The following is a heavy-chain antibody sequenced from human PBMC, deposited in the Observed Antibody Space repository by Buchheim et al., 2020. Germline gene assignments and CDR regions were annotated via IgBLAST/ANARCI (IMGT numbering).Heavy chain of an antibody. CDR3: ARDLSGSSGWYVSYYYGMDV. Sequence: QVQLVESGGGVVQPGRSLRLSCAASGFTFSSYAMHWVRQAPGKGLEWVAVISYDGSNKYYADSVKGRFTISRDNSKNKPYLQMNSLRAEDTAVYYCARDLSGSSGWYVSYYYGMDVWGQGTT. J-gene: IGHJ6*02. CDR2: ISYDGSNK. V-gene: IGHV3-30-3*01. D-gene: IGHD6-19*01. CDR1: GFTFSSYA.